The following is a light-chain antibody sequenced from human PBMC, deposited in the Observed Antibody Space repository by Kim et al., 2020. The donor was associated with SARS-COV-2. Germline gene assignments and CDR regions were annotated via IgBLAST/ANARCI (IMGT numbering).Light chain of an antibody. CDR3: QQVNSYTRFT. CDR1: QDFGSY. Sequence: AVGDRGTIPCRANQDFGSYLAWFQQKPGKAPKLLIYTTSTLQSGVPLRFSGSGSGTEFTLTISSLQPEDFATYDCQQVNSYTRFTFGQGTRLEIK. CDR2: TTS. J-gene: IGKJ5*01. V-gene: IGKV1-9*01.